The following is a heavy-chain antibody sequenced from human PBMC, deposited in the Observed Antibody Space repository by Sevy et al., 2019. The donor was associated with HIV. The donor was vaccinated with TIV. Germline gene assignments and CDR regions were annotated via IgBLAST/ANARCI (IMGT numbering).Heavy chain of an antibody. CDR3: ARDNRDIVATNYYFYYGMDV. J-gene: IGHJ6*02. V-gene: IGHV3-11*01. CDR2: ISSSGSTI. Sequence: GGSLRLSCAASGFTFSDYYMSWIRQAPGKGLEWVSYISSSGSTIYYADSVKGRFTISRDNAKNSLYLQMNSLRAEDTAVYYCARDNRDIVATNYYFYYGMDVWGQGTTVTVSS. D-gene: IGHD5-12*01. CDR1: GFTFSDYY.